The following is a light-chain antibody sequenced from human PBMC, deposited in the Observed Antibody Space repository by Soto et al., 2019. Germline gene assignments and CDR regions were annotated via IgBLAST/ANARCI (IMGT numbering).Light chain of an antibody. CDR2: GNS. V-gene: IGLV1-40*01. CDR1: SSNIGAGYD. Sequence: QSVLTQPPSVSGAPGQRVTISCTGGSSNIGAGYDVHWYQQLPGTAPKVLIYGNSNRPSGVPDRFSGSKSATSASLAITGLRAEDEADYYCQSYDNSLGGWVFGGGTKLTVL. CDR3: QSYDNSLGGWV. J-gene: IGLJ2*01.